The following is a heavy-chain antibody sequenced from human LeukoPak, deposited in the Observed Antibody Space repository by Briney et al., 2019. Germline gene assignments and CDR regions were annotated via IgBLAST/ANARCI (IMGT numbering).Heavy chain of an antibody. V-gene: IGHV4-34*01. J-gene: IGHJ6*02. D-gene: IGHD4-17*01. CDR3: ARVRTTETTFKKYYYGMDV. CDR1: GGSFSGYY. CDR2: INHAGST. Sequence: SEALSLTCAVYGGSFSGYYWNWIRQPPGKGLEWIGEINHAGSTNYNPSLKSRVTISVDTSKNQFSLKVRSVTAADTAVYYCARVRTTETTFKKYYYGMDVWGQGTTVTVSS.